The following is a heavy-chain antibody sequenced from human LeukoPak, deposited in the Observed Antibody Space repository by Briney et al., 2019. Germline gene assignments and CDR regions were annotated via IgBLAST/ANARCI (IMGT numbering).Heavy chain of an antibody. CDR2: ISDSSSYK. CDR3: ARDGSVADPDY. V-gene: IGHV3-21*01. CDR1: GFTFSDYA. Sequence: GGSLRLSCTTSGFTFSDYAMSWVRQAPGKGLEWVSSISDSSSYKYYADSMKGRFTISRDNAKSSLYLQMNSLRAEDTAVYYCARDGSVADPDYWGQGTLVTVSS. J-gene: IGHJ4*02. D-gene: IGHD6-19*01.